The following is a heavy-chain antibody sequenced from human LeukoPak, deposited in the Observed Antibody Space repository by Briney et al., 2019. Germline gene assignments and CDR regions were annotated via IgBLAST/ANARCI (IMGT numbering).Heavy chain of an antibody. Sequence: SETLSLTCTVSGGSISSYYRSWIRQPPGKGLEWIGYIYYSGSTNYNPSLKSRVTISVDTSKNQFSLKLSSVTAADTAVYYCARGDYASFGFYYMDVWGKGTTVTVSS. CDR2: IYYSGST. CDR1: GGSISSYY. D-gene: IGHD4-17*01. J-gene: IGHJ6*03. V-gene: IGHV4-59*01. CDR3: ARGDYASFGFYYMDV.